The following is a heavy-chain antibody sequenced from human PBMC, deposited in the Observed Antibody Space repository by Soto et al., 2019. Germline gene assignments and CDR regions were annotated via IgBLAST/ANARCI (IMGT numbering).Heavy chain of an antibody. CDR2: IWYDGSNK. D-gene: IGHD6-19*01. CDR3: ARGREYSSGWPGSYYFDY. J-gene: IGHJ4*02. CDR1: GFTFSSYG. Sequence: GGSLRLSCAASGFTFSSYGMHWVRQAPGKGLEWVAVIWYDGSNKYYADSVKGRFTISRDNSKNTLYLQMNSLRAEDTAVYYCARGREYSSGWPGSYYFDYWGQGTLVTVSS. V-gene: IGHV3-33*01.